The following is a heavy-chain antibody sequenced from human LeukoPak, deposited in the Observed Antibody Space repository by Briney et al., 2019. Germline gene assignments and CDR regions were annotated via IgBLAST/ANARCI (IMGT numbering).Heavy chain of an antibody. CDR2: IYYSGST. V-gene: IGHV4-39*01. J-gene: IGHJ4*02. CDR3: AAVAGTHFDY. CDR1: GGSISSSSYY. D-gene: IGHD6-19*01. Sequence: SETLSLTCTVSGGSISSSSYYWGWIRQPPGKGLEWIGSIYYSGSTYYNPSHKSRVTISVDTSKNQFSLKLSSVTAADTAVYYCAAVAGTHFDYWGQGTLVTVSS.